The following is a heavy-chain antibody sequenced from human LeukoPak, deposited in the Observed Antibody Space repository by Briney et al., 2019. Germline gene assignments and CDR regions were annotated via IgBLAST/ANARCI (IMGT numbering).Heavy chain of an antibody. CDR3: AKGGGIVVVPAAMVEYFQH. Sequence: PGRSLRLSCAASGFTFSSYAMHWVRQAPGKGLEWVAVISYDGSNKYYADSVKGRFTISRDNSKNTLYLQMNSLRAEDTAVYYCAKGGGIVVVPAAMVEYFQHWGQGTLVTVSS. CDR1: GFTFSSYA. V-gene: IGHV3-30-3*01. CDR2: ISYDGSNK. D-gene: IGHD2-2*01. J-gene: IGHJ1*01.